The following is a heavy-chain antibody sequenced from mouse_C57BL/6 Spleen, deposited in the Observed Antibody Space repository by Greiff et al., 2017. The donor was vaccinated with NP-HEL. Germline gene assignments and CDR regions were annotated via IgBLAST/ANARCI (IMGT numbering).Heavy chain of an antibody. J-gene: IGHJ3*01. V-gene: IGHV5-17*01. CDR3: ATRGVLRFAY. CDR2: ISSGSSTI. D-gene: IGHD1-1*01. CDR1: GFTFSDYG. Sequence: EVQRVESWGGLVKPGGSLKLSCAASGFTFSDYGMHWVRQAPEKGLEWVAYISSGSSTIYYADTVKGRFTISRDNAKNTLFLQMTSLRSEDTAMYYCATRGVLRFAYWGQGTLVTVSA.